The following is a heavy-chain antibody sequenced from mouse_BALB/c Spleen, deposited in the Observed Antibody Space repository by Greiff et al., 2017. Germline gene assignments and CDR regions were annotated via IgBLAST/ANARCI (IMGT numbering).Heavy chain of an antibody. CDR1: GFTFSSYA. J-gene: IGHJ4*01. Sequence: EVMLVESGGGLVKPGGSLKLSCAASGFTFSSYAMSWVRQTPEKRLEWVASISSGGSTYYPDSVKGRFTISRDNARNILYLQMSSLRSEDTAMYYCARGLLYYEYAMDYWGQGTSVTVSS. CDR2: ISSGGST. D-gene: IGHD1-1*01. CDR3: ARGLLYYEYAMDY. V-gene: IGHV5-6-5*01.